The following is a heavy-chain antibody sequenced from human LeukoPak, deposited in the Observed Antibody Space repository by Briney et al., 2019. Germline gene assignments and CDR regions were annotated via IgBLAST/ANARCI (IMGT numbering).Heavy chain of an antibody. CDR2: ISGSGGST. CDR1: GFTFSTYV. V-gene: IGHV3-23*01. CDR3: AKDSTASGSYYGMDI. J-gene: IGHJ6*02. D-gene: IGHD3-3*01. Sequence: GGSLRLSCAASGFTFSTYVMSWVRQAPGKGLEWVSSISGSGGSTDYTESVKGRFTISRDNSRNTLDLQMNSLRAEDTALYYCAKDSTASGSYYGMDIWGQGTTVTVSS.